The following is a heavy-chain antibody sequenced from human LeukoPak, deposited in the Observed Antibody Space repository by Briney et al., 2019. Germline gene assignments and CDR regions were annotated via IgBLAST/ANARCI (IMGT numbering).Heavy chain of an antibody. J-gene: IGHJ6*03. D-gene: IGHD2-15*01. Sequence: GGSLTLFCAASGLTFDDYAMHWVRQAPGKGLEWVSGISWNSGSIGYADSVKGRFTISRDNAKNSLYLQMNSLRAEDTALYYCAKDNKVVGYYYYYMDVWGKGTTVTVSS. V-gene: IGHV3-9*01. CDR1: GLTFDDYA. CDR3: AKDNKVVGYYYYYMDV. CDR2: ISWNSGSI.